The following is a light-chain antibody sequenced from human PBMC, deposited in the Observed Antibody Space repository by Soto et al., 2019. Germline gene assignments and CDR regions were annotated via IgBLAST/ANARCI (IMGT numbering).Light chain of an antibody. CDR1: KSNIGSNH. J-gene: IGLJ1*01. V-gene: IGLV1-44*01. CDR2: RDN. Sequence: QSVLTQPPSASATPGQEVTISCSGSKSNIGSNHVYWYQQLPGTAPKVLIYRDNQRPSGVPDRFSGSKSGTSASLAISGLQSEDEADYYCAAWDDSLDGYVFGTGTKLTVL. CDR3: AAWDDSLDGYV.